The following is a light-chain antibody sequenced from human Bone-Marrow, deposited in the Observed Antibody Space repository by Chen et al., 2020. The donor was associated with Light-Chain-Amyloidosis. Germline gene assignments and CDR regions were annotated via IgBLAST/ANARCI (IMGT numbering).Light chain of an antibody. CDR2: RDT. CDR3: QSADSSGTYEVI. J-gene: IGLJ2*01. CDR1: DLPTKY. V-gene: IGLV3-25*03. Sequence: SYELTQPPPWSVSPGRTASITCSGDDLPTKYAYWYQQKPGQAPVLVIHRDTERPSGISERFSGSSSGTTATLTISGVQAEDEADYHCQSADSSGTYEVIFGGGTKLTVL.